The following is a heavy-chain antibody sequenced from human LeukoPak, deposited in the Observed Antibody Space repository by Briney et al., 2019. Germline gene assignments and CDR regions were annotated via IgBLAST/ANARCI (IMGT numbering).Heavy chain of an antibody. J-gene: IGHJ4*02. Sequence: GGSLRLSCAASGFTFRSYGMHWVRQAPGKGLEWVAAIWYDGNNKYYADSVKGRFTISRDNSKNTLYLQMDSLRAEDTAVYYCAKEDGGSGDYWGQGTLVTVSS. D-gene: IGHD1-26*01. V-gene: IGHV3-33*06. CDR2: IWYDGNNK. CDR1: GFTFRSYG. CDR3: AKEDGGSGDY.